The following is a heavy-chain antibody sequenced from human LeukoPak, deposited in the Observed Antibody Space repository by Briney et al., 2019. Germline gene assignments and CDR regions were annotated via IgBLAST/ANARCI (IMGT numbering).Heavy chain of an antibody. J-gene: IGHJ4*02. CDR2: IYYSGST. CDR1: GGSISSYY. D-gene: IGHD6-13*01. Sequence: SETLSLTCTVSGGSISSYYWSWIRQPPGKGLEWIGYIYYSGSTNYNPSLKSRVTISVDTSKNQSSLKLSSVTAADTAVYYCARMPIAAARTYFDYWGQGTLVTVSS. CDR3: ARMPIAAARTYFDY. V-gene: IGHV4-59*01.